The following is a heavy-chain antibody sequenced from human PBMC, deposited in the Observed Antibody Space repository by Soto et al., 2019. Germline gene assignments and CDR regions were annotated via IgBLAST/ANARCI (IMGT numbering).Heavy chain of an antibody. J-gene: IGHJ4*02. Sequence: PGGSLRLSCAASGFTFSEHYMSWIRQAPGKGLEWIAYISSGGSHKDYADSVRGRFTSSRDNAKNSIYLQMNSLRDEDTAVYFFARVRGGGPDFLGPVTLVTVSS. CDR3: ARVRGGGPDF. D-gene: IGHD3-16*01. V-gene: IGHV3-11*06. CDR1: GFTFSEHY. CDR2: ISSGGSHK.